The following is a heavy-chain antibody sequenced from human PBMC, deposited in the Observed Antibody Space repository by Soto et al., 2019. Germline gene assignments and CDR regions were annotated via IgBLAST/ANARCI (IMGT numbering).Heavy chain of an antibody. D-gene: IGHD5-12*01. CDR3: AREDDYNYRYFNYGLDV. V-gene: IGHV3-30*03. CDR1: GFTFKNYA. J-gene: IGHJ6*02. Sequence: VGSLRLSCAASGFTFKNYAFHWVRQAPGKGLEWVAVISFDGDKTYYTESVKGRFTISRGSFKNTLSLQMNNLRIEDAGVYFCAREDDYNYRYFNYGLDVWGQGTTVTVSS. CDR2: ISFDGDKT.